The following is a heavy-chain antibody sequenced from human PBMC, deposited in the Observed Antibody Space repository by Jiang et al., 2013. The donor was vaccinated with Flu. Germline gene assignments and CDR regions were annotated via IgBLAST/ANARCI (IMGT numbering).Heavy chain of an antibody. CDR3: TTILYRADLLGLWDY. V-gene: IGHV3-15*07. Sequence: VQLVESGGGLVEPGGSLRLSCEASGFSFSNAWMHWVRQAPGKGLEWVGRIKGTADRGAVAYATAVKDRFSISRDDSKNTLYLQMNSLTAEDAAVYYCTTILYRADLLGLWDYWGQGTLVTVSS. CDR2: IKGTADRGAV. D-gene: IGHD2-8*01. J-gene: IGHJ4*02. CDR1: GFSFSNAW.